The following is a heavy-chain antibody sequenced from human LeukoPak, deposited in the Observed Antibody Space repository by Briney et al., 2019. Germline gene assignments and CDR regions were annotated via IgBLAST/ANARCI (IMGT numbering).Heavy chain of an antibody. CDR2: IIPLFGTA. V-gene: IGHV1-69*13. D-gene: IGHD4-17*01. CDR3: AQSVGNDSDDLSPGYFDY. J-gene: IGHJ4*02. Sequence: GASVKVSCKASGGTFISYAINWVRQTPGQGLEWMGGIIPLFGTANYAQNFQGGVTITADESTNTAYMELSSLRSEDTAVYYCAQSVGNDSDDLSPGYFDYWGQGTLVTVSS. CDR1: GGTFISYA.